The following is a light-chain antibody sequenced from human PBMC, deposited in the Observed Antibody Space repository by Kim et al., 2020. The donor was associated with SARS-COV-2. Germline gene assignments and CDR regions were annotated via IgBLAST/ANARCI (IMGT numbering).Light chain of an antibody. Sequence: GTPGQRVTISCSGSSSNIGSNTVNWYQQLPGTAPKPLIYSNNQRPSGVPDRFSGSKSGTSASLAISGLQSEDEADYYCEAWDDSLVFGGGTQLTVL. CDR1: SSNIGSNT. J-gene: IGLJ2*01. CDR2: SNN. CDR3: EAWDDSLV. V-gene: IGLV1-44*01.